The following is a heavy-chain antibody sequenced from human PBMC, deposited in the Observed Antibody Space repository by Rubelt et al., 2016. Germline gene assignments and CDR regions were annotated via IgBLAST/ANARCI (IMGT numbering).Heavy chain of an antibody. J-gene: IGHJ5*02. Sequence: QVQLQESGPGLVKASETLSLTCTVSGGSIRSYYWSWIRQPPGKGLEWIGYIFNSGSTNYNPSLRSRVTISVDTSKNQFPLQLTSVTAADTAGYDCARQGGPSSHIDPWGQGTLVTGSS. CDR3: ARQGGPSSHIDP. V-gene: IGHV4-59*08. CDR2: IFNSGST. CDR1: GGSIRSYY. D-gene: IGHD3-16*01.